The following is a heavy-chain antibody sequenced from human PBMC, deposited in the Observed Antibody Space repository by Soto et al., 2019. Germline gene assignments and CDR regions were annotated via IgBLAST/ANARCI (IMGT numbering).Heavy chain of an antibody. V-gene: IGHV3-30*18. J-gene: IGHJ4*02. CDR3: AKGPAGAASDYFDY. CDR2: ISYDGSNK. CDR1: GFTFSSYG. Sequence: QVQLVESGGGVVQPGRSLRLSCAASGFTFSSYGMHWVRQAPGKGLEWVAVISYDGSNKYYADSVKGRFTISRDNSKNPLDLQMNSLRAEDTAVYYCAKGPAGAASDYFDYWGQGTLVTVSS. D-gene: IGHD6-19*01.